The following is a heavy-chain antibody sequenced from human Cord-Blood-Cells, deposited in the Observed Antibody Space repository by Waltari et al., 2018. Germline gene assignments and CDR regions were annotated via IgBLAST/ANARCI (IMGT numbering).Heavy chain of an antibody. Sequence: QVQLVQSGAEVKKPGSSVKVSCKASGGTFSSYAISWVRQAPGQGLEWTGASIHILSIANYAQKFQGRVTITADKSTSTAYMELSSLRAEDTAVYYCASVHGAATNKEDYYYYYYMDVWGKGTTVTVSS. CDR3: ASVHGAATNKEDYYYYYYMDV. CDR1: GGTFSSYA. J-gene: IGHJ6*03. V-gene: IGHV1-69*10. CDR2: SIHILSIA. D-gene: IGHD6-25*01.